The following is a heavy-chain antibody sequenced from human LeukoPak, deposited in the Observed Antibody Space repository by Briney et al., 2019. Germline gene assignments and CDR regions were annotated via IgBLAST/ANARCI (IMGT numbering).Heavy chain of an antibody. CDR2: ISGSGGST. CDR1: GFTFSSYA. D-gene: IGHD6-19*01. CDR3: AKDRSTIAVAGTELDY. Sequence: GGSLRLSCAASGFTFSSYAMSWVRQAPGKGLEWVSAISGSGGSTYYADSVKGRFTISRDNPKNTLYLQMNSLRAEDTAVYYCAKDRSTIAVAGTELDYWGQGTLVTVSS. V-gene: IGHV3-23*01. J-gene: IGHJ4*02.